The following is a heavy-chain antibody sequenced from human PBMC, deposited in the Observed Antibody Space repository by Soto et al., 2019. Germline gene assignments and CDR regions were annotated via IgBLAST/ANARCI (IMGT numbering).Heavy chain of an antibody. J-gene: IGHJ4*02. CDR2: IYYGGST. V-gene: IGHV4-39*01. CDR3: ARRWGYSFDY. CDR1: GGSISSSSYY. Sequence: SETLSLTCTVSGGSISSSSYYWGWIRQPPGKGLECVGSIYYGGSTYYNPSLKSRVTISVDTSKNQFSLKLSSVTAADTAVYYCARRWGYSFDYWGQGTLVTVSS. D-gene: IGHD7-27*01.